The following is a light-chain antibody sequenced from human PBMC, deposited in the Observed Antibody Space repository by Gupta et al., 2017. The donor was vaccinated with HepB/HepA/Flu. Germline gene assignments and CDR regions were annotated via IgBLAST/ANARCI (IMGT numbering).Light chain of an antibody. CDR3: QQDGRLPCI. V-gene: IGKV3-20*01. J-gene: IGKJ2*02. CDR1: QSVSSSY. CDR2: GTS. Sequence: EIVLTQSPGTLSLSPGERATLSCRASQSVSSSYLAWYQQKPGQAPRLLIYGTSSRATGISDRFSGSGSGTDFTLTISRLEPEDFAVYYCQQDGRLPCIFGQGTKMEIK.